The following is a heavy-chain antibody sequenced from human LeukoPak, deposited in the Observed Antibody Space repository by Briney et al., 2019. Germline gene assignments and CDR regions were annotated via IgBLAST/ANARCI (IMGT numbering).Heavy chain of an antibody. J-gene: IGHJ3*02. CDR3: ARGSGEFERDAFDI. D-gene: IGHD3-10*01. V-gene: IGHV4-59*01. CDR2: IYYSGST. Sequence: SETLSLTCTVSDGSISSYYWSWIRQPPGKGLEWIGYIYYSGSTNYNPSLKSRVTISVDTSKNQFSLKLSSVTAADTAVYYCARGSGEFERDAFDIWGQGTMVTVSS. CDR1: DGSISSYY.